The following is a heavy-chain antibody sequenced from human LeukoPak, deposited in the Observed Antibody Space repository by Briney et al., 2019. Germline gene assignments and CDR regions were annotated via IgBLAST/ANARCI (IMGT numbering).Heavy chain of an antibody. Sequence: QPSETLSLTCTVSGGSISSYYWSWIRQPPGKGLEWIGYIYYSGSTNYNPSLKSRVTISVDTSKNQFSLKLSSVTAADTAVYYCARGRSSSWYRLGAFDIWGQGTMVTVSS. D-gene: IGHD6-13*01. V-gene: IGHV4-59*01. J-gene: IGHJ3*02. CDR3: ARGRSSSWYRLGAFDI. CDR2: IYYSGST. CDR1: GGSISSYY.